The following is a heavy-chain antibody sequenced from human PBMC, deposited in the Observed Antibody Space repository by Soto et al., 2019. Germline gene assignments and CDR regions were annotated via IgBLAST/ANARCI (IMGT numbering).Heavy chain of an antibody. CDR1: GFTFNSYA. D-gene: IGHD3-16*01. Sequence: GGSLRLSCAVSGFTFNSYAMSWVRQAPGKGLEWVAAISSSGSSTYYADSVKGRFTISRDNSKNTLYLQMNSLRAEDTAVYYCARVKGDSHYYAMDVWGQGTTVTVSS. J-gene: IGHJ6*02. CDR3: ARVKGDSHYYAMDV. CDR2: ISSSGSST. V-gene: IGHV3-23*01.